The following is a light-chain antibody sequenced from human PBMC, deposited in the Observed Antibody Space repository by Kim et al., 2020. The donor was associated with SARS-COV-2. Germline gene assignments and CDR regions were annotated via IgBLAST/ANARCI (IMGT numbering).Light chain of an antibody. CDR3: QQYNSYSYT. CDR1: QSIGNW. CDR2: KTC. J-gene: IGKJ2*01. Sequence: DIQMTPSPSTRSASVGDRVTITCRASQSIGNWLAWYQQKPGKAPKLLLYKTCTLESGVPSRFSGSGSGTEFTLTINSLQPDDFATYYCQQYNSYSYTFGQGTKLEI. V-gene: IGKV1-5*03.